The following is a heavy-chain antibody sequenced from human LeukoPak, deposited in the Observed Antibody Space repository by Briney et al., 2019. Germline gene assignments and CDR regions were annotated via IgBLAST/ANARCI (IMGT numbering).Heavy chain of an antibody. CDR2: IIPIFGTA. CDR3: ASRKYYYGSGSQYYFDY. V-gene: IGHV1-69*01. D-gene: IGHD3-10*01. Sequence: GASVKVSCKASGGTFSSYAISWVRQAPGQGREWMGGIIPIFGTANYAQKFQGRVTITAAESTSTAYMELRSLRSAATAVYYCASRKYYYGSGSQYYFDYWGQGTLVTVSS. CDR1: GGTFSSYA. J-gene: IGHJ4*02.